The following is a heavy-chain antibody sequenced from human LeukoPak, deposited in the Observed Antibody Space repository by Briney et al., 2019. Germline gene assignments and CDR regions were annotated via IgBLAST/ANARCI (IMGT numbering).Heavy chain of an antibody. CDR3: ASRRWELLPFDP. Sequence: SPSETLSLTCAVYGGSFSGYYWSWIRQPPGKGLEWIGEINHSGSTNYNPSLKSRVTISVDTSKNQFSLKLSSVTAADTAVYYCASRRWELLPFDPWGQGTLVTVSS. CDR2: INHSGST. V-gene: IGHV4-34*01. CDR1: GGSFSGYY. D-gene: IGHD3-10*01. J-gene: IGHJ5*02.